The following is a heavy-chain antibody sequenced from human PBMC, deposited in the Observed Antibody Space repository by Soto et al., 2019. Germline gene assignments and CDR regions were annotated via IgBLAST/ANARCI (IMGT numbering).Heavy chain of an antibody. V-gene: IGHV1-58*01. CDR1: GFTFTSSA. CDR3: AAADCSSTSCHLSRHDY. Sequence: GASVKVSCKASGFTFTSSAVQWVRQARGQRLEWIGWIVVGSGNTNYAQKFQERVTITRDMSTSTAYMEPSSLRSEDTAVYYCAAADCSSTSCHLSRHDYWGQGTLVTAPQ. CDR2: IVVGSGNT. D-gene: IGHD2-2*01. J-gene: IGHJ4*02.